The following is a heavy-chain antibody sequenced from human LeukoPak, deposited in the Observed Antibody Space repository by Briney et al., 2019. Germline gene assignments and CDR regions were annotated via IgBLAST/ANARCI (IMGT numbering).Heavy chain of an antibody. CDR1: GDSISSYY. D-gene: IGHD6-13*01. Sequence: SETLSLTCTVSGDSISSYYWSWIRQSPGKGLERIGYIHYSGSTDYNPSLKSRVTISVDTCKNQFSLKLTSVTAADTAVYYCARGAAATRDFWGQGTLVTVSS. J-gene: IGHJ4*02. V-gene: IGHV4-59*08. CDR3: ARGAAATRDF. CDR2: IHYSGST.